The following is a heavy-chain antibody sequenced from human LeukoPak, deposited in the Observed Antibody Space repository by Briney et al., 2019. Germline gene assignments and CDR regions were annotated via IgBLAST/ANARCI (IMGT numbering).Heavy chain of an antibody. V-gene: IGHV3-21*04. D-gene: IGHD6-13*01. J-gene: IGHJ4*02. CDR2: ITSGTTYI. CDR1: GFTFSDYN. CDR3: AKDIAASGLPRIFDF. Sequence: GGSLRLSCAASGFTFSDYNMNWVRQSPEKGLGWVSSITSGTTYIYYADSVRGRFTLSRDNAKNSLYLQMNSLSGEDTAIYYCAKDIAASGLPRIFDFWGQGTLVTVSS.